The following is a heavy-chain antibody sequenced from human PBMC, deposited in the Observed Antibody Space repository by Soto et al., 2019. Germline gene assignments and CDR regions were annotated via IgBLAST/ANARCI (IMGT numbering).Heavy chain of an antibody. CDR1: GYAISRGGYY. Sequence: QVQLQESGPGRVRPSQSLSLICDVSGYAISRGGYYWSWLRQVPGKGLEWIGSIDYSGDTFYNPSCVSRVTISVDPSKTQFFRGLSIVTGADTALFYCARDGGSLNWYCDLWGRGTLVTVSS. J-gene: IGHJ2*01. CDR2: IDYSGDT. V-gene: IGHV4-31*11. D-gene: IGHD2-15*01. CDR3: ARDGGSLNWYCDL.